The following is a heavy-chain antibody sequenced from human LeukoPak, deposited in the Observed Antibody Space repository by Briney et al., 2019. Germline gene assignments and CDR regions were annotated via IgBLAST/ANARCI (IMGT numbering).Heavy chain of an antibody. V-gene: IGHV4-59*08. CDR1: GGSIGTYY. CDR3: ARHIGGGIEDMDV. J-gene: IGHJ6*03. D-gene: IGHD3-16*02. Sequence: SETLSLTCTVSGGSIGTYYWSCVRQSPGNGLEWIGYIYVTGNRYNPYLQSQVTISVDPSRNQFFLKMSSVTAADTAVYYCARHIGGGIEDMDVWGKGTEVTVSS. CDR2: IYVTGN.